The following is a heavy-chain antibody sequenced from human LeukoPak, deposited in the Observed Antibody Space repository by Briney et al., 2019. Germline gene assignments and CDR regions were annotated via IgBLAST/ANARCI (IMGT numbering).Heavy chain of an antibody. CDR3: ARDEGSSPGSYYYYGMDV. D-gene: IGHD6-13*01. CDR1: GGTFSSYA. J-gene: IGHJ6*02. CDR2: IIPILGIA. V-gene: IGHV1-69*04. Sequence: GSSVKVSCKASGGTFSSYAISWVRQAPGQGLEWMGRIIPILGIANYAQKFQGRVTITADKSTSTAYMELSSLRSEDTAVYYCARDEGSSPGSYYYYGMDVWGQGTTVTVSS.